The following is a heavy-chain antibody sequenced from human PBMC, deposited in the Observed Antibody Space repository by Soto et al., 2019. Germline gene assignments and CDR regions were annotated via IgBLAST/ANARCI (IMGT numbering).Heavy chain of an antibody. V-gene: IGHV1-18*01. J-gene: IGHJ6*02. CDR3: ARGKRSYATDV. CDR2: ITVYNGHT. Sequence: ASVKVSCKTSGYSFPDYSINWVRQAPGQGLEWLGWITVYNGHTNYAPSLQGRVTISTDTATSTVYMELTTLRSDDTAVYYCARGKRSYATDVWGQGTTVTVSS. CDR1: GYSFPDYS.